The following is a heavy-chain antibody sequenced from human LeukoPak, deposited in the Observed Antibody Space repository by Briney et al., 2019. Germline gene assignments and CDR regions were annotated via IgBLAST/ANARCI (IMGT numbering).Heavy chain of an antibody. CDR2: ISSNGGST. CDR1: GFTFSSFA. V-gene: IGHV3-64D*09. Sequence: GGSLSLSCSASGFTFSSFAMHWVRQAPGKGLEYVSAISSNGGSTYYADSVKGRFTISRDNSKNTLYLQMSSLRAEDTAVYYCVKDRVVVPAAISYFDYWGRGTLVTVSS. CDR3: VKDRVVVPAAISYFDY. J-gene: IGHJ4*02. D-gene: IGHD2-2*02.